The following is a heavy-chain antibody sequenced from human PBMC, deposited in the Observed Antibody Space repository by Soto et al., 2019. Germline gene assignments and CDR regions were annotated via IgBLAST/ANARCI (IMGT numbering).Heavy chain of an antibody. CDR1: GFTFSSYW. CDR2: IKHDGSEK. Sequence: EVQLVESGGGLVQPGGSLRLSCAASGFTFSSYWMSWVRQAPGKGLEWVANIKHDGSEKYYVDSVKGRFTISRDNAKNSLYLQMNSLRVEDTAAYYCARVRCRGGSCYDYWGQGTLVSVSS. J-gene: IGHJ4*02. D-gene: IGHD2-15*01. V-gene: IGHV3-7*01. CDR3: ARVRCRGGSCYDY.